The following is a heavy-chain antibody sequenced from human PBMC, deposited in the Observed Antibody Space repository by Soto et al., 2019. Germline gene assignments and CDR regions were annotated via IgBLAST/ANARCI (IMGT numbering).Heavy chain of an antibody. CDR3: ERDWGNGFYNFDY. J-gene: IGHJ4*02. CDR1: VYSSINGFN. Sequence: SETLSLTCSFSVYSSINGFNWVCIRQPPGKGLEWILIIYDNVRTYYNPSLRSRVTISKDTSKNQFSLKLSSVTASDTAVYYCERDWGNGFYNFDYWGQGPLV. CDR2: IYDNVRT. V-gene: IGHV4-38-2*02. D-gene: IGHD7-27*01.